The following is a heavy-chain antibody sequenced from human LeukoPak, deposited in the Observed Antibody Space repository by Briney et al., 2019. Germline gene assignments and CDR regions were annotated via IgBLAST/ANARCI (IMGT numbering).Heavy chain of an antibody. Sequence: PGGSLRLSCAASGFTVSSSYMSWVRQAPGKGLEWVSAISGSGGTTYYADSVKGRFTISRDNSKNTLYLQMNSLRAEDTAVYYCAKSTAYSSSSGIDYWGQGTLVTVSS. CDR3: AKSTAYSSSSGIDY. D-gene: IGHD6-6*01. V-gene: IGHV3-23*01. CDR2: ISGSGGTT. CDR1: GFTVSSSY. J-gene: IGHJ4*02.